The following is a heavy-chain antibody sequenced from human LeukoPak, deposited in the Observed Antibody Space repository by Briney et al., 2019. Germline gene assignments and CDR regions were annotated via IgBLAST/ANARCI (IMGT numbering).Heavy chain of an antibody. D-gene: IGHD1-26*01. CDR1: GYTFTSYY. V-gene: IGHV1-46*01. J-gene: IGHJ5*02. CDR2: VNPSDGST. Sequence: ASVKVSCKASGYTFTSYYIHWVRQAPGQGLEWMGIVNPSDGSTGYAQKFQGRVTMTRDMSTSTVYMELSSLRSEDTAFYYCAREGGFHVFHLFDPWGQGTLVTVSS. CDR3: AREGGFHVFHLFDP.